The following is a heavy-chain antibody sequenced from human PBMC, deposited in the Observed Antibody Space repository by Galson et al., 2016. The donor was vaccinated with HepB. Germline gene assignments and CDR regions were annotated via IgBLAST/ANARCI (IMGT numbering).Heavy chain of an antibody. CDR1: GYMFSGYW. D-gene: IGHD3-16*01. J-gene: IGHJ2*01. V-gene: IGHV5-51*01. Sequence: QSGAEVKKPGESLKISCEGSGYMFSGYWIGWVRQMPGKGLEWMGIIYPGDSDTRYSPSFQGQVTRSVDKSINTAYLQWSSLKTSDTAMYYCARLGGTTRGGYFDLWGRGTLVTVSS. CDR3: ARLGGTTRGGYFDL. CDR2: IYPGDSDT.